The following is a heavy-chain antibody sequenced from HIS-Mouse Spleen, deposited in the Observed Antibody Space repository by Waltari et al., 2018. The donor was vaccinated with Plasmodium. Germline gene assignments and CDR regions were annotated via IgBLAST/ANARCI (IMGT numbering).Heavy chain of an antibody. CDR3: ARVLGYKAAAGTFVEYFQH. V-gene: IGHV1-2*02. CDR2: INPNRGGT. J-gene: IGHJ1*01. D-gene: IGHD6-13*01. Sequence: QVQLVQSGAEVKKPGASVKVSCKASGYTFTGYYMHWVRQAPGQGLEWRGWINPNRGGTKYAQKLQGRATMTRDTSISTAYMELSRLRSDDTAVYYCARVLGYKAAAGTFVEYFQHWGQGTLVTVSS. CDR1: GYTFTGYY.